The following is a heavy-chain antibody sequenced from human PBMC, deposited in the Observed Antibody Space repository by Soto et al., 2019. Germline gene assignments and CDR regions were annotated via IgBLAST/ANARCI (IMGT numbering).Heavy chain of an antibody. V-gene: IGHV3-74*03. J-gene: IGHJ4*02. CDR3: ATLNSLGSDY. CDR1: GFTCSNYW. D-gene: IGHD5-18*01. Sequence: GGALRLSCVASGFTCSNYWIHWVRQAPGKGLVWVSRIYSDGSGTMYADSVKGRFTISRDNAKSTLYLQMNSLRAEDTAVYYCATLNSLGSDYWGRGTLVLVSS. CDR2: IYSDGSGT.